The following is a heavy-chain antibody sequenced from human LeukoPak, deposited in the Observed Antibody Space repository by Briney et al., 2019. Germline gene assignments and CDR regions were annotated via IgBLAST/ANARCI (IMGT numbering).Heavy chain of an antibody. J-gene: IGHJ3*02. CDR3: VRDYVYAFDI. CDR1: GFTFNAYS. D-gene: IGHD3-16*01. CDR2: IRSRDGIV. V-gene: IGHV3-48*01. Sequence: GGSLRLSCVASGFTFNAYSMNWARQAPGKGLEWISYIRSRDGIVSYADSVKGRFTISTDTAKSSLFLQMNGLSADDTAVYYCVRDYVYAFDIWGQGTVVTVSS.